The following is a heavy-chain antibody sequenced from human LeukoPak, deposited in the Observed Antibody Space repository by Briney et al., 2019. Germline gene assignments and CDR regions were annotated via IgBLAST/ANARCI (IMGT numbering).Heavy chain of an antibody. CDR3: ATLAALVGVTNSDY. V-gene: IGHV3-48*04. Sequence: GGSLRLSCAASGFTVSSNYMSWVRQAPGKGLEWVSYISTNPGIIHYADSVKGRFTISRDNAKNSLFLQMSNLRAEDTAVYYCATLAALVGVTNSDYWGQGTLVTVSS. CDR1: GFTVSSNY. J-gene: IGHJ4*02. D-gene: IGHD1-26*01. CDR2: ISTNPGII.